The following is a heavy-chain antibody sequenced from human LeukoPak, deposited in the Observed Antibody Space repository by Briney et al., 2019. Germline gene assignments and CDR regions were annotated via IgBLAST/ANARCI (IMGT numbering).Heavy chain of an antibody. Sequence: SVKLSCKASAGTFSSYAISWVRQAPGQGLEWMGGIIPICGTANYAQKFQGRVTITADESTSTAYMELSSLRSEYAAVYYCARASSGYYDDAFDIWGQGTMVTVSS. CDR3: ARASSGYYDDAFDI. J-gene: IGHJ3*02. D-gene: IGHD3-22*01. V-gene: IGHV1-69*13. CDR1: AGTFSSYA. CDR2: IIPICGTA.